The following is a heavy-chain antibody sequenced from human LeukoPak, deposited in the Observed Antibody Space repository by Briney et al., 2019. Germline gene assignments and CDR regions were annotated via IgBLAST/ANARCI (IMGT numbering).Heavy chain of an antibody. J-gene: IGHJ5*02. CDR1: GGSISSSSYY. CDR2: IYYSGST. V-gene: IGHV4-39*07. D-gene: IGHD2-15*01. CDR3: ARDIGYCSGGSCYEGWFDP. Sequence: SETLSLTCTVSGGSISSSSYYWGWIRQPPGTGLEWIGSIYYSGSTYYNPSLKSRVTISVDTSKNQFSLKLSSVTAADTAVYYCARDIGYCSGGSCYEGWFDPWGQGTLVTVSS.